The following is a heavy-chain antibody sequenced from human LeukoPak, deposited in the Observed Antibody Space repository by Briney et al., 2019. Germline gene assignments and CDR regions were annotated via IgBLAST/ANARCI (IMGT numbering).Heavy chain of an antibody. CDR2: INHSGST. Sequence: SETLSLTCAVSGVSFSGYSWHWIRQPPGKGLEWVGEINHSGSTKYNPSLKSRVTMSLDTPKKQFFLKRTSVTAADTAWQYFAXXXRXXXTTXLDYWGQGTLLTVSS. D-gene: IGHD1-14*01. J-gene: IGHJ4*02. CDR3: AXXXRXXXTTXLDY. V-gene: IGHV4-34*01. CDR1: GVSFSGYS.